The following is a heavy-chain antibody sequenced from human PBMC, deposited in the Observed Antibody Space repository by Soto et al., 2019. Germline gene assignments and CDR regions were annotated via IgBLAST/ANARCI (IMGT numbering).Heavy chain of an antibody. V-gene: IGHV4-31*11. CDR2: IYYSGST. D-gene: IGHD4-17*01. J-gene: IGHJ6*03. Sequence: SETLSLTCAVYGGSFSGYYWSWIRQHPEKGLEWIGYIYYSGSTYYNPSLKSRVTISVDTSKNQFSLKLSSVTAADTAVYYCARDAYGDYSYYYMDVWGKGTTVTVSS. CDR3: ARDAYGDYSYYYMDV. CDR1: GGSFSGYY.